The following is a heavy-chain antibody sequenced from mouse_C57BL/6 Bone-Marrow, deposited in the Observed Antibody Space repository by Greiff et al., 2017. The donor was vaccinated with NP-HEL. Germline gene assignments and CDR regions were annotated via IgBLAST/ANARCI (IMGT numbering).Heavy chain of an antibody. CDR3: ARKKVGDY. Sequence: QVQLKESGPELVKPGASVKISCKASGYTFSSSWMNWVKQRPGKGLEWIGRIYPGDGDTNYNGKFKGKATLTADKSSSTAYMQLSSLTSEDSAVYFCARKKVGDYWGQGTLVTVSA. CDR2: IYPGDGDT. D-gene: IGHD1-3*01. V-gene: IGHV1-82*01. J-gene: IGHJ3*01. CDR1: GYTFSSSW.